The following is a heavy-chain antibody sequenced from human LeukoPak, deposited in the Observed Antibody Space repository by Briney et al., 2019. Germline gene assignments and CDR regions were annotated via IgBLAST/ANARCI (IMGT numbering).Heavy chain of an antibody. Sequence: GGSLRLSCAASGFTFSSYAMHWVRQAPGKGLEWVAVISYDGSNKYYADSVKGRFAISRDNSKNTLYLQMNSLRAEDTAVYYCASQPYYWGQGTLVTVSS. J-gene: IGHJ4*02. V-gene: IGHV3-30*01. CDR1: GFTFSSYA. CDR2: ISYDGSNK. CDR3: ASQPYY.